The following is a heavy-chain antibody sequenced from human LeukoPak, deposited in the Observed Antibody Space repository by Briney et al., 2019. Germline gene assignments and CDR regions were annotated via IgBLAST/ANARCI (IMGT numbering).Heavy chain of an antibody. Sequence: LSLTCAVYGGSFSGDYWSWIRQAPGKGREWVSYISSSGSTIYYADSVKGRFTISRDNAKNSLYLQMNSLRAEDTAVYYCARAPTYYYDSSGYYWGQGTLVTVSS. CDR3: ARAPTYYYDSSGYY. V-gene: IGHV3-11*04. CDR1: GGSFSGDY. J-gene: IGHJ4*02. D-gene: IGHD3-22*01. CDR2: ISSSGSTI.